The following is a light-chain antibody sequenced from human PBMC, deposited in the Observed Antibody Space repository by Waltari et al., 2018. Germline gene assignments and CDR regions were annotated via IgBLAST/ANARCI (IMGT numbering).Light chain of an antibody. Sequence: AIRLTQSPPSFSASTGDRVTITFRASQNISNYLTWYQQKPGKAPNLLIYSTSTLQSGVPSRFSGSGSGTDFTLTIGCLQSEDFATYFCQQYYTYPLTFGPGTKVDFK. CDR2: STS. CDR3: QQYYTYPLT. V-gene: IGKV1-8*01. CDR1: QNISNY. J-gene: IGKJ3*01.